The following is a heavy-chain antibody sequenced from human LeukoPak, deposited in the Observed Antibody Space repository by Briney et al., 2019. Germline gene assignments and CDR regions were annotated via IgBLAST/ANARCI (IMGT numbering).Heavy chain of an antibody. V-gene: IGHV1-58*01. CDR3: AADRDDNSGYHLGY. D-gene: IGHD3-22*01. CDR1: GFTFTSSA. J-gene: IGHJ4*02. CDR2: IVVGNGNT. Sequence: SVKVSCKASGFTFTSSAVQWVRQARGQRLECIGWIVVGNGNTNYAQKFQERVSITRDMSTSTAYMELSSLRSDDTAVYYCAADRDDNSGYHLGYWGQGTLVTVSS.